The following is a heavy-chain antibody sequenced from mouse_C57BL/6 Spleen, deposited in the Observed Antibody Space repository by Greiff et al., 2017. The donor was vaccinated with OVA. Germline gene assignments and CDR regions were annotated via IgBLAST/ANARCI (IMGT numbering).Heavy chain of an antibody. V-gene: IGHV1-81*01. CDR1: GYTFTSYG. CDR3: ASYDYGSSYGDAMDY. Sequence: VQLQQSGAELARPGASVKLSCKASGYTFTSYGISWVKQRTGQGLEWIGEIYPRSGNTYYNEKFKGKATLTADKSSSTAYMELRSLTSEDSAVYFCASYDYGSSYGDAMDYWGQGTSVTVSS. J-gene: IGHJ4*01. CDR2: IYPRSGNT. D-gene: IGHD1-1*01.